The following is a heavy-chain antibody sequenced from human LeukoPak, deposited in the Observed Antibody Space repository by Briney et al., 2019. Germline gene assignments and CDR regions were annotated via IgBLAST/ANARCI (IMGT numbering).Heavy chain of an antibody. J-gene: IGHJ4*02. CDR3: ANSDTSGYYDY. V-gene: IGHV3-30*18. Sequence: GGSLRLSCAASGFTVSSNYMSWVRQAPGKGLEWVAVISYHGSDKYYADSVKGRFTISRDNSKNTLYLQMNSLRPEDTAVYYCANSDTSGYYDYWGQGTLVTVSS. D-gene: IGHD3-22*01. CDR1: GFTVSSNY. CDR2: ISYHGSDK.